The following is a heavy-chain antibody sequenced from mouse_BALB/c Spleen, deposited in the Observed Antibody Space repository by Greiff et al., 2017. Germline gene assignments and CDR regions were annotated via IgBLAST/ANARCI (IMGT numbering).Heavy chain of an antibody. Sequence: EVKLVESGGGLVKPGGSLKLSCAASGFTFSSYAMSWVRQTPEKRLEWVASISSGGSTYYPDSVKGRFTISRDNARNILYLQMSSLRSEDTAMYYCASDLYYDYEVDYWGQGTTLTVSS. CDR1: GFTFSSYA. D-gene: IGHD2-4*01. V-gene: IGHV5-6-5*01. CDR2: ISSGGST. CDR3: ASDLYYDYEVDY. J-gene: IGHJ2*01.